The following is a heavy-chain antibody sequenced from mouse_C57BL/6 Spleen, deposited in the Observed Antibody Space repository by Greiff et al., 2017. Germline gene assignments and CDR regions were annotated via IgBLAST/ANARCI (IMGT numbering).Heavy chain of an antibody. CDR3: ARDYYGSSLYFDY. J-gene: IGHJ2*01. CDR1: GFTFSDYG. D-gene: IGHD1-1*01. CDR2: ISSGSSTI. V-gene: IGHV5-17*01. Sequence: VQLKESGGGLVQPGGSLKLSCAASGFTFSDYGMHWVRQAPEKGLEWVAYISSGSSTIYYADTVKGRFTISSDNAKNTLFLQMTSLRSEDTAMYYCARDYYGSSLYFDYWGQGTTLTVSS.